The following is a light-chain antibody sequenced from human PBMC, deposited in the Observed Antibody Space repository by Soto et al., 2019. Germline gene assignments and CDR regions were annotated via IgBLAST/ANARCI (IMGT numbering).Light chain of an antibody. V-gene: IGLV2-14*01. J-gene: IGLJ2*01. CDR2: QVT. CDR1: SSDVGGYNY. CDR3: SSYTSSSTDVV. Sequence: QSALTQPASVSGSPGQSITISCTGTSSDVGGYNYVSWYQHHPGKVPQLMIFQVTNRPSGVSNRFSGGKSGNTASLTISGLQAEDEADYYCSSYTSSSTDVVFGGGTKLTVL.